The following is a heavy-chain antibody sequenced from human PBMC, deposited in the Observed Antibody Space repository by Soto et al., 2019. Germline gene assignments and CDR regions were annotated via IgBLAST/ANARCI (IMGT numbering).Heavy chain of an antibody. D-gene: IGHD3-22*01. V-gene: IGHV4-59*08. CDR3: ARDFFDSSDYTTNWFDP. CDR2: IYYSGST. Sequence: SETLSLTCTVSGGSISGYYWSWLRQPPGKGLEWIGYIYYSGSTNYNPSLKSRVTISVDTSKNQFSLKLTSVTAADAALYYCARDFFDSSDYTTNWFDPWGQGTLVTVSS. CDR1: GGSISGYY. J-gene: IGHJ5*02.